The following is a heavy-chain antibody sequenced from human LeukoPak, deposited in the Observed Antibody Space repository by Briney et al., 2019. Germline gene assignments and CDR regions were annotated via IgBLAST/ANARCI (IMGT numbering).Heavy chain of an antibody. Sequence: GGSLRLSCAASGFTFSSYAMTWVRQAPGKGLEWVSSISDRDHNTYYADSVKGRFTISRDNSKNTLYLQMNSLRAEDTAVYYCAKGGLSRAGLDFWGQGTLVTVSS. D-gene: IGHD5/OR15-5a*01. CDR1: GFTFSSYA. CDR3: AKGGLSRAGLDF. V-gene: IGHV3-23*01. CDR2: ISDRDHNT. J-gene: IGHJ4*02.